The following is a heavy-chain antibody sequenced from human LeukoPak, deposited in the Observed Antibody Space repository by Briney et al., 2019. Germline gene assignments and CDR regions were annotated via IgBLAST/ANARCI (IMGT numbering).Heavy chain of an antibody. D-gene: IGHD6-13*01. CDR2: IIPIFGTA. CDR1: GGTFSSYA. J-gene: IGHJ5*02. CDR3: ARERDSKPNWFDP. Sequence: PRASVKVSCKASGGTFSSYAISWVRQAPGQGLEWMGGIIPIFGTANYAQKFQGRVTITADESTSTAYMELSSLRSEDTAVYYCARERDSKPNWFDPWGQGTLVTVSS. V-gene: IGHV1-69*13.